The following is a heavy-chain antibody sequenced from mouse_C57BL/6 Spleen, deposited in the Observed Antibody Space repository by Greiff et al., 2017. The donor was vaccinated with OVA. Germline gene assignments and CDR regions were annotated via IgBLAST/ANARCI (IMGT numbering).Heavy chain of an antibody. V-gene: IGHV1-55*01. D-gene: IGHD1-1*01. CDR2: IYPGSGST. CDR3: ARTPITTVVAPSYWYFDV. J-gene: IGHJ1*03. CDR1: GYTFTSYW. Sequence: VQLQQPGAELVKPGASVKISCKASGYTFTSYWITWVKQRPGQGLEWIGDIYPGSGSTNYNEKFKSKATLTVDTSSSTAYMQLSSLTSEDSAVYYCARTPITTVVAPSYWYFDVWGTGTTVTVPS.